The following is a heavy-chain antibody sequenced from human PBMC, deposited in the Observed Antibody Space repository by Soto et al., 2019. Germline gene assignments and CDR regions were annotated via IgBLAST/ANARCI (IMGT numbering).Heavy chain of an antibody. CDR3: ARGDCSGDNCYGPYYFDY. CDR2: INPNSGVT. D-gene: IGHD2-15*01. Sequence: QVQLVQSGAEVKKPGASVRVSCKASGYTFPDYYIHWVRQAPGQGLECMGWINPNSGVTNYAQKFQHWVTMTRATSTSTAYMELSSLRSGDTAIYYCARGDCSGDNCYGPYYFDYWGQGTLVTVSS. V-gene: IGHV1-2*04. J-gene: IGHJ4*02. CDR1: GYTFPDYY.